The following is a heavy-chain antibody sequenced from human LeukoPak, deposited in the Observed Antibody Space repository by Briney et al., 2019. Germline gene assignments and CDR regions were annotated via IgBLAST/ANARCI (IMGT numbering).Heavy chain of an antibody. CDR3: ARVRGYSYGSPYYYMDV. Sequence: ASVKASCKASGGTFSSYAISWVRQAPGQGLEWMGGIIPIFGTANYAQKFQGRVTITTDESTSTAYMELSSLRSEDTAVYYCARVRGYSYGSPYYYMDVWGKGTTVTVSS. J-gene: IGHJ6*03. CDR2: IIPIFGTA. V-gene: IGHV1-69*05. D-gene: IGHD5-18*01. CDR1: GGTFSSYA.